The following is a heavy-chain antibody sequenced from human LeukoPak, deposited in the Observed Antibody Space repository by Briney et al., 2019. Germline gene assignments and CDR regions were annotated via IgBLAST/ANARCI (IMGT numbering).Heavy chain of an antibody. D-gene: IGHD3-10*01. V-gene: IGHV4-39*07. CDR3: ARHRITMVRGVIMERVLNWFDP. J-gene: IGHJ5*02. Sequence: SETLSLTCTVSGGSISSSSYYWGWIRQPPGKGLEWIGSIYYSGSTYYNPSLKSRVTISVDTSKNQFSLKLSSVTAADTAVYYCARHRITMVRGVIMERVLNWFDPWGQGTLVTVSS. CDR2: IYYSGST. CDR1: GGSISSSSYY.